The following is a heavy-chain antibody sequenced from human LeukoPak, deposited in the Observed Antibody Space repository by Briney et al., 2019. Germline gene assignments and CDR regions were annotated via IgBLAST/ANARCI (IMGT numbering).Heavy chain of an antibody. CDR1: GGTFSSYA. J-gene: IGHJ3*02. D-gene: IGHD4-23*01. Sequence: ASVKVSCKASGGTFSSYAISWVRQAPGQGLEWIGRIIPILGIANYAQKFQGRVTITADKSTSTAYMELSSLRSEDTAVYYCARDSETTVVTPDAFDIWGQGTMVTVSS. CDR2: IIPILGIA. V-gene: IGHV1-69*04. CDR3: ARDSETTVVTPDAFDI.